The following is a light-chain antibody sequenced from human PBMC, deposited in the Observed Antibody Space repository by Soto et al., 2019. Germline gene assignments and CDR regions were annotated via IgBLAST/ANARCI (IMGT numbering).Light chain of an antibody. J-gene: IGKJ4*01. CDR1: QTVRTNY. V-gene: IGKV3-20*01. Sequence: EIVLTQSPGTLSLSPGERATLSCRASQTVRTNYLAWFQHKPGQAPRLLIYGASSRATGIPDRFSGSGSGTDFTLTITRLEPEDFAVYFCQQYSDSPFTFGGGTKVEMK. CDR3: QQYSDSPFT. CDR2: GAS.